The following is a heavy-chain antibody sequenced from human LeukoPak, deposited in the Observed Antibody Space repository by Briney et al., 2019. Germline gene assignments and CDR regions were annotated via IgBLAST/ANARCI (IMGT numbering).Heavy chain of an antibody. CDR2: ISGSGGST. V-gene: IGHV3-23*01. CDR1: GFTFSSYA. D-gene: IGHD4-11*01. Sequence: PGGSLRLSCAASGFTFSSYAMSWVRQAPGKGLEWVSAISGSGGSTYYADSVKGRFTISRDNSKNTLYLQMNSLRAEDTAVYYCAKGGSKDYYYYGMDVWGQGTTVTVSS. CDR3: AKGGSKDYYYYGMDV. J-gene: IGHJ6*02.